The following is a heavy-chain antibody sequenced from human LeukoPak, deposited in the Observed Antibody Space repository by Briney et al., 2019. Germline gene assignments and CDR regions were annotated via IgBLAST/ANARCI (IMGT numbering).Heavy chain of an antibody. CDR3: AKATSYYYDCSGLDY. D-gene: IGHD3-22*01. J-gene: IGHJ4*02. Sequence: GGSLRLSCAASGFTFSSYAMSWVRQAPGKGLEWVSAISGSGGSTYYADSVKGRFTISRDNSKNTLYLQMNSLRAEDTAVYYCAKATSYYYDCSGLDYWGQGTLVTVSS. V-gene: IGHV3-23*01. CDR2: ISGSGGST. CDR1: GFTFSSYA.